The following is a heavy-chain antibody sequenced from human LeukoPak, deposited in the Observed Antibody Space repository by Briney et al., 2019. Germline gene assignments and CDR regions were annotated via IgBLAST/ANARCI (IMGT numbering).Heavy chain of an antibody. CDR1: GGSFNGYY. J-gene: IGHJ4*02. V-gene: IGHV4-34*01. CDR2: IKHSGTT. Sequence: PSETLSLTCAVYGGSFNGYYWSWIRQSPGKGLEWIGEIKHSGTTNYSPSLKSRVTISVDTSKNQFSLKVNSVTAADTAVYYCAREYSSSYYFDYWGQGILVTVSP. CDR3: AREYSSSYYFDY. D-gene: IGHD6-6*01.